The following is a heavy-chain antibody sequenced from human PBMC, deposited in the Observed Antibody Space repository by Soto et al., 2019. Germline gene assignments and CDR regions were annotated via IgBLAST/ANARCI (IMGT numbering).Heavy chain of an antibody. D-gene: IGHD2-2*01. CDR3: SRCRPTPVVPSDGRRGANWSAP. Sequence: ASVKVSCKASGYTFTTYDINWVRQAAGQGLEWMGWMSPDSGTTGYAQKFQGRVTMTRDTSITTAYLELTSLKSEDTAVYYCSRCRPTPVVPSDGRRGANWSAPWVQGTLVTVSS. CDR1: GYTFTTYD. V-gene: IGHV1-8*01. J-gene: IGHJ5*02. CDR2: MSPDSGTT.